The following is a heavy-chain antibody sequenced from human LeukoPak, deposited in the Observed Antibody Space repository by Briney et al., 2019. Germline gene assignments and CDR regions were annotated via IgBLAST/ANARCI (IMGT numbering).Heavy chain of an antibody. Sequence: GGPLRLSCAASGFTFSSYAMHWVRQAPGKGLEWVAVISYDGSNKYYADSVKGRFTISRDNSKNTLYLQMNSLRAEDTAVYYCARDHKTVTTRIYYYYYGMDVWGQGTTVTVSS. CDR1: GFTFSSYA. D-gene: IGHD4-11*01. CDR2: ISYDGSNK. J-gene: IGHJ6*02. V-gene: IGHV3-30-3*01. CDR3: ARDHKTVTTRIYYYYYGMDV.